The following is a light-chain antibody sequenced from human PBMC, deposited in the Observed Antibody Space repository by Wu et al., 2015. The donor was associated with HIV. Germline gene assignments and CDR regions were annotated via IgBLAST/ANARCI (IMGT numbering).Light chain of an antibody. Sequence: EIVLTQSPGTLSLSPGERATLSCRASQSVGSYLAWHQQKPGQAPRLLIYDASNRATGHPSQVQWQVGLGQTSLSPSADWSLKYFAVYFCQQYRTFGRGTKVD. CDR1: QSVGSY. CDR3: QQYRT. CDR2: DAS. V-gene: IGKV3-11*01. J-gene: IGKJ3*01.